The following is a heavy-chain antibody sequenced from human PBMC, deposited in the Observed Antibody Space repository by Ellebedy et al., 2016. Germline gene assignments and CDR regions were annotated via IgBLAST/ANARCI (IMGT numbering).Heavy chain of an antibody. CDR2: ISYDGSNK. V-gene: IGHV3-30*03. CDR3: ARDASSPYYYDSKGGLDY. J-gene: IGHJ4*02. Sequence: GESLKISXAASGFTFNNYGMHWVRQAPGKGLEWVALISYDGSNKYYADSVKGRFTVSRDNSKHTLYLQMNSLRAEDTAVYYCARDASSPYYYDSKGGLDYWGQGTLVTVSS. CDR1: GFTFNNYG. D-gene: IGHD3-22*01.